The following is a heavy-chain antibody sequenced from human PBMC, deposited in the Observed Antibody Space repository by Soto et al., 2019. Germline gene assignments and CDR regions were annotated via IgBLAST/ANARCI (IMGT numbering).Heavy chain of an antibody. V-gene: IGHV4-34*01. CDR1: GGSFSGYY. D-gene: IGHD3-10*01. J-gene: IGHJ4*02. Sequence: SETLSLTCAVYGGSFSGYYWSWIRQPPGKGLEWIGEINHSGSTNYNPSLKSRVTISVDTSKNQFSLKLSSVTAADTAVYYCARSKPVLLWFGESPYFDDSGQGTLVTVSS. CDR3: ARSKPVLLWFGESPYFDD. CDR2: INHSGST.